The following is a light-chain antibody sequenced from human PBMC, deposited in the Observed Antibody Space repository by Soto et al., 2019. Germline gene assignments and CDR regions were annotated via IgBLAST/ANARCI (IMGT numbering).Light chain of an antibody. J-gene: IGLJ2*01. Sequence: QTVVTQEPSFSVSPGGTVTLTCGLSSGSVSTNYYPSWYQQTPGHAPRTLIYRTNTRSSGVPDRFSGSILGNKAALTITGAQADDESDYYCVLYMGSVPVFGGGTKVTVL. V-gene: IGLV8-61*01. CDR2: RTN. CDR3: VLYMGSVPV. CDR1: SGSVSTNYY.